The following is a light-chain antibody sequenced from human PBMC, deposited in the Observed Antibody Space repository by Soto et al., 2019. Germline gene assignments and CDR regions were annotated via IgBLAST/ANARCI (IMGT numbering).Light chain of an antibody. Sequence: QSVLTQPPSVSAAPGQKVTISCSGSSSNIGNNYVSWYQQPPGTAPKLLIYDNNKRPSGIPDRFSGSKSGTSATLGITGLQTGDEADYYCGTWDSGLSAGVFGGGTKLTVL. CDR3: GTWDSGLSAGV. V-gene: IGLV1-51*01. CDR2: DNN. J-gene: IGLJ2*01. CDR1: SSNIGNNY.